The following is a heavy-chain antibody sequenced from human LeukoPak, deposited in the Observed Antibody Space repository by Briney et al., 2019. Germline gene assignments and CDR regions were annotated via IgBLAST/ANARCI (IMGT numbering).Heavy chain of an antibody. CDR1: GFILSSYE. D-gene: IGHD3-22*01. CDR2: ISSSGSTI. V-gene: IGHV3-48*03. Sequence: GGSLRLSCAASGFILSSYEMNWVRQAPGKGLEWLSYISSSGSTIYYADSVKGRFTISRDNAKNSLYLQMNSLRDEDTAVYYCARGRHYYDSSGYFGRFGYWGQGTLVTVSS. J-gene: IGHJ4*02. CDR3: ARGRHYYDSSGYFGRFGY.